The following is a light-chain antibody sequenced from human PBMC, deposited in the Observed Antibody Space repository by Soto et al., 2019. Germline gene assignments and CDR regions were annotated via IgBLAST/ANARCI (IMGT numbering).Light chain of an antibody. J-gene: IGLJ2*01. V-gene: IGLV3-21*04. CDR1: NIGSKS. CDR2: YDS. Sequence: SYELTQPPSVSGAPGKTARITCGGNNIGSKSVHWYQQKPGQAPVLVIYYDSDRPSGILERFSGSNSGNTATLTISRVEAGDEADYYCQVWDSSSDHPVVFGGGTKLTVL. CDR3: QVWDSSSDHPVV.